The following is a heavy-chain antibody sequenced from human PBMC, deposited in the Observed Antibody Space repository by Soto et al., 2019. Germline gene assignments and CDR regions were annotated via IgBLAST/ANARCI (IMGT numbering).Heavy chain of an antibody. CDR1: GYTFTSYG. D-gene: IGHD2-2*01. Sequence: ASVKVSCKASGYTFTSYGISWVRQAPGQGLEWMGWISAYNGNTNYAQKLQGRVTMTKDTSTRKASMELRSLRADDTAVYYCARYCSSTSCYAPAPYFDYWGQGTLVTVSS. CDR3: ARYCSSTSCYAPAPYFDY. J-gene: IGHJ4*02. V-gene: IGHV1-18*01. CDR2: ISAYNGNT.